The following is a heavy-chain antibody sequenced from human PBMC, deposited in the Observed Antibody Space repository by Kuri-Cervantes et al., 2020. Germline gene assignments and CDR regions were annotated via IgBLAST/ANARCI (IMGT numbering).Heavy chain of an antibody. CDR2: ISYDGSNK. D-gene: IGHD6-13*01. CDR1: GFTFSSYA. V-gene: IGHV3-30-3*01. J-gene: IGHJ4*02. CDR3: TRVAAAGTDY. Sequence: GGSLRLSCAVAGFTFSSYAMHWVRQAPGKGLEWVAVISYDGSNKNYADSVKGRFTISRDNAKNSLYLQMNSLRAEDTAVYYCTRVAAAGTDYWGPGTLVTVSS.